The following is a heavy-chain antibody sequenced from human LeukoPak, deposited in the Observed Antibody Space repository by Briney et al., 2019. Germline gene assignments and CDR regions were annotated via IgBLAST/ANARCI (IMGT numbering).Heavy chain of an antibody. J-gene: IGHJ4*02. CDR2: IYYSGST. V-gene: IGHV4-59*12. Sequence: SETLSLTCTVSGGSISSYYWSWIRQPPGKGLEWIGYIYYSGSTNYNPSLKSRVTISVDTSKNQFSLQLNSVTPEDTAVYYCARSEGVAGTEYFDYWGQGTLVTVSS. CDR1: GGSISSYY. D-gene: IGHD6-19*01. CDR3: ARSEGVAGTEYFDY.